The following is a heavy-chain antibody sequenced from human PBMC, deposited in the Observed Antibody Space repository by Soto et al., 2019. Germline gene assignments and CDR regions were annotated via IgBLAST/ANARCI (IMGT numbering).Heavy chain of an antibody. Sequence: QVHLVQSGGEVKKPGASVKISCQTSGYTFSNYGITWVRQAPGQGLEWVGWVNGDSGNTNYAQNMESRVTMTTDASTATADMELRNLRSDDTATYYCARGTGLNDGSDLWGQGTVVSVSS. CDR3: ARGTGLNDGSDL. CDR1: GYTFSNYG. J-gene: IGHJ3*01. V-gene: IGHV1-18*01. CDR2: VNGDSGNT.